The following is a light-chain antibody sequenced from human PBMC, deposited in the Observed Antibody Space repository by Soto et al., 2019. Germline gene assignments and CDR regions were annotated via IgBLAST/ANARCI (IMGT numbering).Light chain of an antibody. CDR1: QSVSSNY. V-gene: IGKV3-20*01. Sequence: EIVLTQSPDTQSLSPGERATLSCRASQSVSSNYLAWYQQKPGQAPRLLIYGASSRATGIPDRFSGSGSGTDFTLTISRLEPEDFAVYYCQQYGSSSWTFGQGTKVDIK. J-gene: IGKJ1*01. CDR3: QQYGSSSWT. CDR2: GAS.